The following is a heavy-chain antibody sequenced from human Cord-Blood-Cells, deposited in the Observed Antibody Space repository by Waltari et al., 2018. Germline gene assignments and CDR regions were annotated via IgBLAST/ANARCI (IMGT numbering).Heavy chain of an antibody. J-gene: IGHJ6*02. CDR1: GYTFTSYD. Sequence: QVQLVQSGAEVKKPGASVKVSCKASGYTFTSYDINWVRQATGQGLEWMGLMNPNSGTTGYAQKFQGRVTMTRNTSISTAYMELSSLRSEDTAVYYCVRQKDPSPFYYYYYGMDVWGQGTTVTVSS. CDR2: MNPNSGTT. CDR3: VRQKDPSPFYYYYYGMDV. V-gene: IGHV1-8*01.